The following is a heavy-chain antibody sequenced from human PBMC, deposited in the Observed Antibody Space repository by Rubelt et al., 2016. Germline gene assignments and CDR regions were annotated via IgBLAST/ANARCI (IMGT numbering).Heavy chain of an antibody. CDR3: ASTNSGWYAGSSDC. V-gene: IGHV1-2*02. D-gene: IGHD6-19*01. CDR2: INPNSGGT. J-gene: IGHJ4*02. Sequence: QVQLVQSGAEVKKPGASVKVSCKASGYTFTGYYMHWVRQAPGQGLEWMGWINPNSGGTNYSQKFQGRVTMTRDTSISTADIELCRLQSDDSAGYYCASTNSGWYAGSSDCWGQGTRVTVSS. CDR1: GYTFTGYY.